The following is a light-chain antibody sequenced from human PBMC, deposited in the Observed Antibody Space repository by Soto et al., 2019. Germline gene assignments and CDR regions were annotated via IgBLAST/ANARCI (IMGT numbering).Light chain of an antibody. Sequence: QSVLTQSPSASASLGASVKLTCTLSSGHSSYAIAWHQQQPEKGPRYLMKLNSDGSHSKGDGIPDRFSGSSSGAERYLTISSLQSEDEADYYCQTWGTGIPNVLFGGGTKLTVL. J-gene: IGLJ2*01. CDR3: QTWGTGIPNVL. V-gene: IGLV4-69*01. CDR1: SGHSSYA. CDR2: LNSDGSH.